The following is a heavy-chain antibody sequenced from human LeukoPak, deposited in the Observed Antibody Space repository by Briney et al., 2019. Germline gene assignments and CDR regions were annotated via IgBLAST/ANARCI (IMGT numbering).Heavy chain of an antibody. J-gene: IGHJ4*02. CDR3: ARAPSSSWYYFDY. Sequence: PGRSLRLSCAASGFTFSSYGMHWVRQAPGKGLEWVAVIWYDGTNKYYADSVKGRFTISRDNSKNTLYLQMNSLRAGDTAVYYCARAPSSSWYYFDYWGQGTLVTVSS. CDR1: GFTFSSYG. V-gene: IGHV3-33*01. CDR2: IWYDGTNK. D-gene: IGHD6-13*01.